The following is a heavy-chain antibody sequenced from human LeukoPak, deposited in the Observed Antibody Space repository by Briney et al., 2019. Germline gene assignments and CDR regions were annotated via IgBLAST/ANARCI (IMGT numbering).Heavy chain of an antibody. D-gene: IGHD3-10*01. CDR2: IYPGDSDT. CDR1: GYSFTNYW. Sequence: GESLQISCKGSGYSFTNYWIGWVRQMPGKGLEWMGIIYPGDSDTKYSPSFQGQVTISADKSINSAYLQWSSLKASDTAMYYCARQYGSGSYDYWGQGTLVTVSS. J-gene: IGHJ4*02. CDR3: ARQYGSGSYDY. V-gene: IGHV5-51*01.